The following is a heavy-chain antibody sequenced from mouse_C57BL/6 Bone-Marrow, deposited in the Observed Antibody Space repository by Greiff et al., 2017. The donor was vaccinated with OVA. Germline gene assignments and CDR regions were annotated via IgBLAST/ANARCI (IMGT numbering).Heavy chain of an antibody. Sequence: QVQLQQPGAELVMPGASVKLSCKASGYTFTSYWMHWVKQRPGQGLEWIGEIDPSDSYTNYNQKFKGKSTLTVDKSSSTAYMQFSSLTSEDSAVYYCARGYGNLYYFDYWGQGTTLTVSS. V-gene: IGHV1-69*01. CDR2: IDPSDSYT. CDR1: GYTFTSYW. D-gene: IGHD2-10*02. CDR3: ARGYGNLYYFDY. J-gene: IGHJ2*01.